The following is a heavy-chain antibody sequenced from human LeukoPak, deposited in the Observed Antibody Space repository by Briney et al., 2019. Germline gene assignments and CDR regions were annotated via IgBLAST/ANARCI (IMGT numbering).Heavy chain of an antibody. D-gene: IGHD5-24*01. Sequence: GESLKISCKGSGLTFTSSWIAWGRQMPGKGLEWMGIIYPSDSDIRYSPSFQGQVTISADKSISTAFLQWSYLKASDTAIYYCARLDDDGWRKVEYWGQGTLVTVSS. CDR3: ARLDDDGWRKVEY. J-gene: IGHJ4*02. CDR1: GLTFTSSW. V-gene: IGHV5-51*01. CDR2: IYPSDSDI.